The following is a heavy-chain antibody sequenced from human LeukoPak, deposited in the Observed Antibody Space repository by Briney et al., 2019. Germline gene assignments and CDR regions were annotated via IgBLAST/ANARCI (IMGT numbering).Heavy chain of an antibody. CDR3: AKGKWYGDYAYYLDY. V-gene: IGHV3-23*01. Sequence: GGSLRLSCAASGFTFSSYAMSWVRQAPGKGLEWVSAISGSGGSTYYADSVKGRFTISRDNSKNTLYLQMNSLRAEDTAVYYCAKGKWYGDYAYYLDYWGQGTLVTVSS. CDR1: GFTFSSYA. J-gene: IGHJ4*02. CDR2: ISGSGGST. D-gene: IGHD4-17*01.